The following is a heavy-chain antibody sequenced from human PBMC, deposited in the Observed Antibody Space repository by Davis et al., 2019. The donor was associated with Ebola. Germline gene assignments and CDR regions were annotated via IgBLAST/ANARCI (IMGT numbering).Heavy chain of an antibody. Sequence: GESLKISCAASGFTVSSNYMSWVRQAPGKGLEWVSVIYSGGSTYYADSVKGRFTISRDNSKNTLYLQMNSLRAEDTAVYYCARVPWRIAARLSPRFDYWGQGTLVTVSS. CDR1: GFTVSSNY. CDR2: IYSGGST. CDR3: ARVPWRIAARLSPRFDY. J-gene: IGHJ4*02. V-gene: IGHV3-53*01. D-gene: IGHD6-6*01.